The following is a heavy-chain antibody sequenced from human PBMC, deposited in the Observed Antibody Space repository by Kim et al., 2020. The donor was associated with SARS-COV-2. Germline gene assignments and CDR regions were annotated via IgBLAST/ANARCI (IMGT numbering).Heavy chain of an antibody. CDR1: GFTFSSYS. Sequence: GGSLRLSCAASGFTFSSYSMNWVRQAPGKGLEWVSSISSSSSYIYYADSVKGRFTISRDNAKNSLYLQMNSLRAEDTAVYYCARDLSDGSIAARPDSHGMDVWGQGTTVTVSS. J-gene: IGHJ6*02. D-gene: IGHD6-6*01. V-gene: IGHV3-21*01. CDR3: ARDLSDGSIAARPDSHGMDV. CDR2: ISSSSSYI.